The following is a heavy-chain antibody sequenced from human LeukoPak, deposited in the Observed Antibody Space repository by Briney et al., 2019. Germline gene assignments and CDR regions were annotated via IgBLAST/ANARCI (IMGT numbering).Heavy chain of an antibody. Sequence: LGGSLRLSCAASGSTFRSYWMSWLRQAPGKGPEWVANIKEDGSVKNYADSVEGRFTISRDNAKNSLSLQMNSLRAEDTAVYYCAREGRWGQGTLVTVSS. J-gene: IGHJ4*02. CDR2: IKEDGSVK. V-gene: IGHV3-7*01. CDR1: GSTFRSYW. CDR3: AREGR.